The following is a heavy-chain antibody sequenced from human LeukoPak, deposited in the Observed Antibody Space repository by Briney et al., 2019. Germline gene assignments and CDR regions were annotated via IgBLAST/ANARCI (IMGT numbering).Heavy chain of an antibody. CDR1: GGSISSHY. J-gene: IGHJ4*02. CDR2: IYYSGST. Sequence: SGTLSLTCTVSGGSISSHYWSWIRQPPGKGLEWIGYIYYSGSTNYNPSLKSRVTISVDTSKNQFSLKLSSVTAADTAVYYCARGEDFWSGYSFDYWGQGTLVTVSS. V-gene: IGHV4-59*11. D-gene: IGHD3-3*01. CDR3: ARGEDFWSGYSFDY.